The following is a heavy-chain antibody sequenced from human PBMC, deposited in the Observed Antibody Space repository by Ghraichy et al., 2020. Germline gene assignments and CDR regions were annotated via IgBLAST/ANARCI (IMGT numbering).Heavy chain of an antibody. Sequence: SETLSLTCTVSGGSITPNFWSWIRQPPGKGLEWVGYIYYSGSTSYNPSLKSRVAISVDTSKNQFSLKLSSVTAADMAVYYCATHGPRVLISVWGQGTTVTVSS. CDR1: GGSITPNF. D-gene: IGHD3-16*01. J-gene: IGHJ6*02. V-gene: IGHV4-59*08. CDR2: IYYSGST. CDR3: ATHGPRVLISV.